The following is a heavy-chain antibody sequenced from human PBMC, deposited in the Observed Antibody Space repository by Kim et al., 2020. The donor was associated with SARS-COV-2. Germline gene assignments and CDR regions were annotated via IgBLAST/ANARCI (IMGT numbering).Heavy chain of an antibody. D-gene: IGHD2-2*01. CDR1: GFNFKTFS. Sequence: GGSLRLSCAASGFNFKTFSMNWVRQAPGKGLEWVSSIDFRSVSIYYSDSVKGRFTISRDNAKNSLFLQMASLRVEDTGFYYCAREGGAIVPAAFHFDSWGQVNSLTVS. CDR2: IDFRSVSI. CDR3: AREGGAIVPAAFHFDS. J-gene: IGHJ4*02. V-gene: IGHV3-21*01.